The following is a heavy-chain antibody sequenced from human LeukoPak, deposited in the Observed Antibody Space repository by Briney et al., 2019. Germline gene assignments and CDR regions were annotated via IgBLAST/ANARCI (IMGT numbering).Heavy chain of an antibody. V-gene: IGHV3-23*01. J-gene: IGHJ4*02. CDR1: GFTFSSYA. Sequence: PGGSLRLSCAASGFTFSSYAMSWVRQAPGKGLEWVSAISGSGGTAYYADSVKGRFTISRDNSKNTVYLQMNSLRADDTALYYYARVLTLWFGALDYWGQGRMVSV. CDR2: ISGSGGTA. D-gene: IGHD3-10*01. CDR3: ARVLTLWFGALDY.